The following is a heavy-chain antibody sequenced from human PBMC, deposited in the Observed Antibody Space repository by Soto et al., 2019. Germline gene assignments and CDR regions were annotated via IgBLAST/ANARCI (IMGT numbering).Heavy chain of an antibody. CDR2: IKYSGTT. Sequence: PSETLSLTCTVSGGSISSSRCHWGWIRQPPGKGLEWIACIKYSGTTFYNPSLKSRVTISVDTSKNQFPLKLSSVTAADTAVYYCARDVDTAMVGTFDYWGQGTLVTVSS. J-gene: IGHJ4*02. CDR3: ARDVDTAMVGTFDY. V-gene: IGHV4-39*06. D-gene: IGHD5-18*01. CDR1: GGSISSSRCH.